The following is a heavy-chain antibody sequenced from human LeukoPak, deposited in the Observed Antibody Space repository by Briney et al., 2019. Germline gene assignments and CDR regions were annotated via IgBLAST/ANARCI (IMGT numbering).Heavy chain of an antibody. D-gene: IGHD3-22*01. CDR2: ISGSGGST. J-gene: IGHJ4*02. Sequence: GGSLRLSCAASGFTFSSYAMSWVRQAPGKGPEWVSAISGSGGSTYYADSVKGRFTISRDNSKNTLYLQMNSLRAEDTAVYYCARDEIPPYYYDSSGYFDYWGQGTLVTVSS. V-gene: IGHV3-23*01. CDR1: GFTFSSYA. CDR3: ARDEIPPYYYDSSGYFDY.